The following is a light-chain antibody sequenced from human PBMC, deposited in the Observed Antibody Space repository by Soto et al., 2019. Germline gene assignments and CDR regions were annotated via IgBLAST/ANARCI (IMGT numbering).Light chain of an antibody. Sequence: SYELTQSPSVSVAPGQTARITCGGNNIGIMSVHWYQQKPGQAPVLVVYDDRDRPSAIPERFSGSKSENTASLTISSVEAGDEADYSCQVWDSSRDHGVFGGGTKVTVL. CDR2: DDR. J-gene: IGLJ2*01. CDR3: QVWDSSRDHGV. V-gene: IGLV3-21*02. CDR1: NIGIMS.